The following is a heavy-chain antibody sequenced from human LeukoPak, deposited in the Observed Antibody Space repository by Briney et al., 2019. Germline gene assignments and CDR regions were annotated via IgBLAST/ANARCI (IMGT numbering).Heavy chain of an antibody. CDR1: GFTLKNYW. CDR2: SKYDGSTA. V-gene: IGHV3-74*03. Sequence: GGSLRLPCETSGFTLKNYWMSWLRRAPGKGLEWVSRSKYDGSTAMYAESVKGRFTISRDNARGTLYLQMNSLRVDDTAVYYCAKSDWFDPCGRGILVTVSS. CDR3: AKSDWFDP. J-gene: IGHJ5*02.